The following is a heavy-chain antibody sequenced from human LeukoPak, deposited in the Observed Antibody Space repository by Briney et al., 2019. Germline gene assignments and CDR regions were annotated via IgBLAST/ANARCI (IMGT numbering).Heavy chain of an antibody. V-gene: IGHV4-30-4*01. Sequence: SETLSLTCTVSGASIRSGDYYWSWIRQPPGKGLEWIGYIFYTGNTYYNPSLKSRVTISVDTSNNRFSLKLSSVTAADTAVYYCARAGLNFYFDYWGQGTLVTVSS. CDR2: IFYTGNT. D-gene: IGHD1-20*01. CDR1: GASIRSGDYY. J-gene: IGHJ4*02. CDR3: ARAGLNFYFDY.